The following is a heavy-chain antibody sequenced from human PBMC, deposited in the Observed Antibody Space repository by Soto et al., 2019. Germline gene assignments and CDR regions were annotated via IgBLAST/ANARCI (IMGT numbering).Heavy chain of an antibody. CDR3: ATGLIRSAVEF. CDR2: ISGSGDST. Sequence: AASEFTFVNCAMSWIRQAPGKGLEWVSAISGSGDSTHYPDSVKGRFTISRDNSKNTLYLQMNSLRVEDTAVYYCATGLIRSAVEFWGQGTTVTVSS. D-gene: IGHD1-1*01. V-gene: IGHV3-23*01. J-gene: IGHJ6*02. CDR1: EFTFVNCA.